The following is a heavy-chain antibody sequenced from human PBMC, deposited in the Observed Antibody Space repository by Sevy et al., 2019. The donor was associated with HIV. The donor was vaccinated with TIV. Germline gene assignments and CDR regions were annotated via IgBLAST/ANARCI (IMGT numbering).Heavy chain of an antibody. CDR1: GYTFTGYY. D-gene: IGHD6-13*01. V-gene: IGHV1-2*02. J-gene: IGHJ4*02. CDR3: ARVIGPTGSSWYSAPPTLWEASFDY. Sequence: ASVKVSCKASGYTFTGYYMHWVRQAPGQGLEWMGWINPNSGGTNYAQKFQGRVTMTRDTSISTAYMELSRLRSDDTAVYYCARVIGPTGSSWYSAPPTLWEASFDYWGQGTLVTVSS. CDR2: INPNSGGT.